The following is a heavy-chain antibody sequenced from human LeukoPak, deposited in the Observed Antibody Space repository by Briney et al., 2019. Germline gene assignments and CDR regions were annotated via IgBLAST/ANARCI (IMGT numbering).Heavy chain of an antibody. J-gene: IGHJ6*02. CDR2: VSYDGSNN. Sequence: SGGSLRLSCAASGFTFSSYGMHWVRQAPGKGLEWVAVVSYDGSNNYYADSVKGRFTISRDNSKSTLYLQMNSLRAEDTAVYYCAKDQSLAAARPFYYYYYGMDVWGQGTTVTVSS. D-gene: IGHD6-6*01. CDR3: AKDQSLAAARPFYYYYYGMDV. CDR1: GFTFSSYG. V-gene: IGHV3-30*18.